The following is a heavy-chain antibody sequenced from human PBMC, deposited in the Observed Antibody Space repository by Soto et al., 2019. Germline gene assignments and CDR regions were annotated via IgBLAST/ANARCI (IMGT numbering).Heavy chain of an antibody. D-gene: IGHD6-19*01. CDR1: GFTFSGYY. J-gene: IGHJ4*02. Sequence: PGGSLRLSCAASGFTFSGYYMSWIRQAPGKGLEWISYISSSGTTENYADSVKGRFTVSRDNAKNSLYLQVNSLRAEDTAVYYCARDRGAVVGQYFDYWGQGTLVTVST. V-gene: IGHV3-11*01. CDR2: ISSSGTTE. CDR3: ARDRGAVVGQYFDY.